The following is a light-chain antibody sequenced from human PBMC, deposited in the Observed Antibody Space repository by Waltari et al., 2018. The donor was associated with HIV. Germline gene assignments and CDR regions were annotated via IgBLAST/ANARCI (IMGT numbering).Light chain of an antibody. CDR1: RPNLANTY. V-gene: IGLV1-51*01. J-gene: IGLJ3*02. Sequence: QSVLTQPPSVSAAPGQKVTISCSGSRPNLANTYVPWYQQIPGTAPKLLIFDNNKRPSEIPDRFSGSKSGTSATLGITGLQTGDEADYYCGSWDSSLSVWVFGGGTKLTVL. CDR2: DNN. CDR3: GSWDSSLSVWV.